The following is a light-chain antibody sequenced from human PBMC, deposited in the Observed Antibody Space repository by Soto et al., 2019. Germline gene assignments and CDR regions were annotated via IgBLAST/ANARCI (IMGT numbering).Light chain of an antibody. V-gene: IGKV3-15*01. CDR3: QQYNNWPQT. CDR2: GAS. Sequence: EIVLTQSPGTLSLSPGERATLSCRASQSVSSSYLAWYHQRPGQAPRLLIYGASTRATGIPARFSGSGSGTEFTLTISSLQSEDFAVYYCQQYNNWPQTFGQGTKV. J-gene: IGKJ1*01. CDR1: QSVSSSY.